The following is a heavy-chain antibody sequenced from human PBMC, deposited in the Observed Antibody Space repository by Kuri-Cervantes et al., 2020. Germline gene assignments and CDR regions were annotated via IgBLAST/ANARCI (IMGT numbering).Heavy chain of an antibody. V-gene: IGHV3-23*01. J-gene: IGHJ6*03. CDR2: ISGSGGST. CDR3: AKDHYYYYYMDV. Sequence: GGSLRLSCAASGFTFSTYAMSWVRQAPGKGLEWVPVISGSGGSTYYADSLKGRFTISRDNSKNTLYLQMNSLRAEDTAVYYCAKDHYYYYYMDVWGKGTTVTVSS. CDR1: GFTFSTYA.